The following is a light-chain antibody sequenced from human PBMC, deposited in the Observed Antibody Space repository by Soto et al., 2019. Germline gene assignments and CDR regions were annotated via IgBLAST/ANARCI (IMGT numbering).Light chain of an antibody. CDR2: GAS. J-gene: IGKJ2*01. Sequence: EIVLTQSPGTLSLSPGERATLSCRASQSVSSSYLAWYQQKPGQAPRLLIYGASSRATGIPDRFRGSGSGKEFTHTISRLETEDFAVYYCDQYWRSPPEYTFGQGTKLEIK. CDR1: QSVSSSY. CDR3: DQYWRSPPEYT. V-gene: IGKV3-20*01.